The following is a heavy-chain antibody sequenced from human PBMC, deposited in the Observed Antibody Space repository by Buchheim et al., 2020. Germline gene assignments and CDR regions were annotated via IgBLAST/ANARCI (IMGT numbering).Heavy chain of an antibody. CDR2: IYYSGST. J-gene: IGHJ4*02. CDR3: ARQDYIDYVRGAQPYYFDY. V-gene: IGHV4-39*01. D-gene: IGHD4-11*01. CDR1: GGSIRSSSYY. Sequence: QLQLQESGPGLVKPSETLSLMCTVSGGSIRSSSYYWGWIRQPPGKGLEWIGSIYYSGSTYYNPSLKSRVTISVDTSKNQFSLKLRSATAADTAVYYCARQDYIDYVRGAQPYYFDYWGQGTL.